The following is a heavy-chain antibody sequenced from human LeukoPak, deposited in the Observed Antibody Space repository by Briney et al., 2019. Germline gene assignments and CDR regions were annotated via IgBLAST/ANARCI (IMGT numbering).Heavy chain of an antibody. CDR3: TTDPDNSGGDGDFDY. CDR1: GFTFSSYS. D-gene: IGHD2-21*01. Sequence: GGSLRLSCAASGFTFSSYSMNWVRQAPGKGLEWVSSISSSSSYIYYADSVKGRFTISRDNAKNSLYLQMNSLTTEDTAVYYCTTDPDNSGGDGDFDYWGQGTLVTVSS. CDR2: ISSSSSYI. V-gene: IGHV3-21*03. J-gene: IGHJ4*02.